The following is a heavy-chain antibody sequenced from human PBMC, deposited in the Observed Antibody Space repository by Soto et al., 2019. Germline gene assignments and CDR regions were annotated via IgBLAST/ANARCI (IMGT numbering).Heavy chain of an antibody. Sequence: ASLKISCKVCGDSFTGFWIGWVRQMPGKGLEWLGSIYPRDSDTRYSPSFQGQVTISADKSLSTAYLQWNSLQASDTAIYYCARQHPLDSRVWFTWGQGTLVTGSS. CDR2: IYPRDSDT. CDR1: GDSFTGFW. J-gene: IGHJ4*02. V-gene: IGHV5-51*01. D-gene: IGHD6-19*01. CDR3: ARQHPLDSRVWFT.